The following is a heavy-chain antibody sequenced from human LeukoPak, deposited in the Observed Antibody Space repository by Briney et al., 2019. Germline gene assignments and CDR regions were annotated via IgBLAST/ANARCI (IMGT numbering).Heavy chain of an antibody. CDR2: ISRSGGTI. D-gene: IGHD3-22*01. J-gene: IGHJ4*02. Sequence: GGSLRLSCAASGVTFSTYSMHWVRQAPGKGLEWVSYISRSGGTIYYADSVKGRFTISRDNGKNSLYLHMSSLRDEDTALYYCASDPIYYDGSLWGRRTLVTVSS. V-gene: IGHV3-48*02. CDR1: GVTFSTYS. CDR3: ASDPIYYDGSL.